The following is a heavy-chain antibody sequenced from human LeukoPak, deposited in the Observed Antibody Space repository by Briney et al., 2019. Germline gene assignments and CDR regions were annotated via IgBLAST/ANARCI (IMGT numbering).Heavy chain of an antibody. Sequence: GGTLRLSCAASGFSFSSYGMNWVRQAPGKGLEWVSAISGSGGSTYYADSVKGRFTISRDNSKNTLYLQMNSLRAEDTAVYYCVLYGDYESPDGFDIWGQGTMVTVSS. D-gene: IGHD4-17*01. CDR3: VLYGDYESPDGFDI. CDR1: GFSFSSYG. J-gene: IGHJ3*02. V-gene: IGHV3-23*01. CDR2: ISGSGGST.